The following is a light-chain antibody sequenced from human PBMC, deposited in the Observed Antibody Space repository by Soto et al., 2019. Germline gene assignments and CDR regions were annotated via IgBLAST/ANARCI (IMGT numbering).Light chain of an antibody. J-gene: IGLJ2*01. CDR2: SNN. CDR3: AAWDDSLSAVV. Sequence: QSVLTQPPSVSGAPGQRVTISCTGSSSNIGAGYDVNWYQQLPGTAPKLLIYSNNQRPSGVPDRFSGSKSGTSASLAISGLRSEDEADYYCAAWDDSLSAVVFGGGTKVTVL. V-gene: IGLV1-47*02. CDR1: SSNIGAGYD.